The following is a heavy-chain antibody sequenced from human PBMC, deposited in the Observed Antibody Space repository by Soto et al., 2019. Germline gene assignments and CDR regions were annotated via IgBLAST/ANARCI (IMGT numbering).Heavy chain of an antibody. CDR3: AKDSSTNYGSGSYFDY. V-gene: IGHV3-30*18. CDR1: GFTFSSYG. J-gene: IGHJ4*02. Sequence: QVQLVESGGGVVQPGRSLRLSCAASGFTFSSYGMHWVRQAPGKGLEWVAVISYDGSLKDYADSVKGRFTISRDNSKNTLSLQMDSLRAEDTAVLYCAKDSSTNYGSGSYFDYWGQGTLVTVSS. CDR2: ISYDGSLK. D-gene: IGHD3-10*01.